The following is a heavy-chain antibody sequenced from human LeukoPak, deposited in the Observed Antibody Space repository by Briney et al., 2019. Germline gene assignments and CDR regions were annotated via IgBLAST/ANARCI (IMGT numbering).Heavy chain of an antibody. D-gene: IGHD5-12*01. CDR1: GFTVSSSY. J-gene: IGHJ4*02. V-gene: IGHV3-53*01. CDR2: IYSGAST. Sequence: GGSLRLSCAASGFTVSSSYMSWVSQAPGRWLERDLLIYSGASTYYAASVKARFPISRDNSKNTLYLQMNSLRPEDTAVYYCAIVGYSGLNLEYWGQGTLVTVSS. CDR3: AIVGYSGLNLEY.